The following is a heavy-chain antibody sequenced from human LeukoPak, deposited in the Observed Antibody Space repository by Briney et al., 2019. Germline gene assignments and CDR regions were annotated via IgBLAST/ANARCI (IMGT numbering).Heavy chain of an antibody. CDR3: AARHLYSSIWYGTAYFDY. CDR1: VYTFTSYA. J-gene: IGHJ4*02. Sequence: GASVKVSCKASVYTFTSYAMHWLRQSPGQRLEWMGWINAGNGNTKYSQKFQGRVTITRDTSASTAYMELSSLRSEDTAVYYCAARHLYSSIWYGTAYFDYWCQGTLVTVSS. CDR2: INAGNGNT. V-gene: IGHV1-3*01. D-gene: IGHD6-13*01.